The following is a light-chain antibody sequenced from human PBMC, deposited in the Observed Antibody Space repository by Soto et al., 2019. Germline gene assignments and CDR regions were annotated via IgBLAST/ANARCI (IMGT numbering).Light chain of an antibody. J-gene: IGKJ3*01. CDR2: GAS. CDR1: QDIGTF. Sequence: DIQMTQSPSSLSASVGDRVTIACQASQDIGTFLNWYQHKPGKAPKLVIYGASNLDTGVPSRFSGSVSGTDFTFTISPLQPEDFATYYCQHYDYLPLFGPGTKVDI. CDR3: QHYDYLPL. V-gene: IGKV1-33*01.